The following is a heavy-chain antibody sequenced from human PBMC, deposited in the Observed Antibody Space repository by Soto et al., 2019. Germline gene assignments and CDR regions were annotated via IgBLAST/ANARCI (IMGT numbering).Heavy chain of an antibody. CDR2: ISYDGRNK. V-gene: IGHV3-30*04. CDR1: GFTFSSYA. D-gene: IGHD6-19*01. Sequence: QVQLVESGGGVVQPGRSLRLSCAASGFTFSSYAMHWVRQAPGKGLEWVAVISYDGRNKYYADSVKGRFTISRDNSKNTLYVQMNSLRTEDTAVYYCAKDNVAGITRSDDAFDIWGQGTMVTVSS. CDR3: AKDNVAGITRSDDAFDI. J-gene: IGHJ3*02.